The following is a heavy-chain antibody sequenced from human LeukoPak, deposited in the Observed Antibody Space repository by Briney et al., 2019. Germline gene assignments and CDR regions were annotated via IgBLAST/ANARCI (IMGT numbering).Heavy chain of an antibody. CDR2: INHSGST. CDR1: GGSFSGYY. V-gene: IGHV4-34*01. J-gene: IGHJ5*02. Sequence: PSETLSLTCAVYGGSFSGYYWRWIRQPPGKGLEWIGGINHSGSTNYSPSLKSRVTISVDTSKNQFSLKLSSVTAADTAVYYCARGVVAVTGTLSWFDPWGQGTLVTVSS. CDR3: ARGVVAVTGTLSWFDP. D-gene: IGHD6-19*01.